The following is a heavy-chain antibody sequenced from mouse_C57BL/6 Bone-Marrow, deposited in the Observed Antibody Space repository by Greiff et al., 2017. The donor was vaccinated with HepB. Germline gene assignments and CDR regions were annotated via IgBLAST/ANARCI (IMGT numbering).Heavy chain of an antibody. D-gene: IGHD2-3*01. CDR2: IYPGSGNT. CDR3: ASRGRWLLIHGYFDV. J-gene: IGHJ1*03. CDR1: GYTFTDYY. Sequence: QVQLKESGAELVRPGASVKLSCKASGYTFTDYYINWVKQRPGQGLEWIGRIYPGSGNTNYNEKFKGKATLTAEKSSSTAYMQLSSLTSEDSAVYFGASRGRWLLIHGYFDVWGTGTTVTVSS. V-gene: IGHV1-76*01.